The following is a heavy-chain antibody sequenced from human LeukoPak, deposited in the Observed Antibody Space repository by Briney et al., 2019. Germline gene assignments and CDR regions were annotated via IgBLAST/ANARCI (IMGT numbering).Heavy chain of an antibody. J-gene: IGHJ3*01. Sequence: ASVKVSCKASGYTFTGYYMHWVRQAPGQGLEWMGWINPNSGGTNYAQKFQGWVTMTRDTSISKAYMELSRLRSDDTAVYYCASTRAYYYDSSGPDAFDLWGQGTMVTVSS. CDR1: GYTFTGYY. V-gene: IGHV1-2*04. D-gene: IGHD3-22*01. CDR2: INPNSGGT. CDR3: ASTRAYYYDSSGPDAFDL.